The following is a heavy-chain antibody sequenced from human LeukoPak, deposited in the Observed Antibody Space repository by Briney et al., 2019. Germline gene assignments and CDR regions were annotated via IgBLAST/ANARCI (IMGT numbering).Heavy chain of an antibody. CDR2: ISSSGSTI. Sequence: PGGSLRLSCAASGFSFSDYNMNWVRQAPGKGLEWVSYISSSGSTIYYADSVKGRFTISRDNAKNSLYLQMNSLRAEDTAVYYCASIFRAAMVTLDYWGQGTLVTVSS. D-gene: IGHD5-18*01. V-gene: IGHV3-48*03. J-gene: IGHJ4*02. CDR1: GFSFSDYN. CDR3: ASIFRAAMVTLDY.